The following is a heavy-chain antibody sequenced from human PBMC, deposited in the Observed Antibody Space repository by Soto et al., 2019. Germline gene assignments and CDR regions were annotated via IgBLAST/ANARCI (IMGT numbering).Heavy chain of an antibody. CDR3: ARDLYGDYQQNSYGMDV. CDR2: INPNSGGT. D-gene: IGHD4-17*01. V-gene: IGHV1-2*04. CDR1: GYTFTGHY. J-gene: IGHJ6*02. Sequence: ASVKVSCKASGYTFTGHYMHWVRQAPGQGLEWMGWINPNSGGTNYAQKFQGWVTMTRDTSISTAYMELSRLRSDDTAVYYCARDLYGDYQQNSYGMDVWGQGTTVTVSS.